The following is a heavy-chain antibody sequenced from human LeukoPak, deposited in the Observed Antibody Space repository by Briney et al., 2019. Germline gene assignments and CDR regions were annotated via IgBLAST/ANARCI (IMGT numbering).Heavy chain of an antibody. CDR1: GFTFSSYA. D-gene: IGHD1-1*01. CDR3: ARTQPGSSWFDP. CDR2: ISYDGSNK. J-gene: IGHJ5*02. Sequence: PGGSLRLSCAASGFTFSSYAMHWVRQAPGKGLEWVAIISYDGSNKYYADSVKGRFTISRDNSKNTLYLQMNSLRAEDTAVYYCARTQPGSSWFDPWGQGTLVTVSS. V-gene: IGHV3-30*14.